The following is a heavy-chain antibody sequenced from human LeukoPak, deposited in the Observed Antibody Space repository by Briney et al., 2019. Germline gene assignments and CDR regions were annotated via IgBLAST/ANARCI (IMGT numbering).Heavy chain of an antibody. CDR3: ARVGGYYPGYFDY. D-gene: IGHD3-22*01. CDR2: IYSGGST. Sequence: PGGSLRLSCAASGFTVSNNYMRWVRQAPGKGLEWVSLIYSGGSTYYADSVKGRFIISRDNSKNTLYLQMNSLRAEDTAVYYCARVGGYYPGYFDYWGQGTLVTVSS. CDR1: GFTVSNNY. V-gene: IGHV3-66*01. J-gene: IGHJ4*02.